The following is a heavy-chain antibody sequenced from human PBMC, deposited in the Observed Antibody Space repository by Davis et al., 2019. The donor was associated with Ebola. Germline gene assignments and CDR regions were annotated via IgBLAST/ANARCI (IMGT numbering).Heavy chain of an antibody. CDR1: GYTFTSYA. V-gene: IGHV1-3*01. D-gene: IGHD3-16*01. J-gene: IGHJ4*02. CDR3: ARSILGGGPDY. CDR2: INAGNGNT. Sequence: AASVKVSCKASGYTFTSYAMHWVRQAPGQRLEWMGWINAGNGNTKYSQKFQGRVTITRDTSTSTAYMELRSLRSDDTAVYYCARSILGGGPDYWGQGTLVTVSS.